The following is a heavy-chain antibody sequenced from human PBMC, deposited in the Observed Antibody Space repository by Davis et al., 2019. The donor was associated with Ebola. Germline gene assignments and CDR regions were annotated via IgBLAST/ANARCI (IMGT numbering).Heavy chain of an antibody. CDR3: ATARASWCVGDSCHLDAFDV. J-gene: IGHJ3*01. CDR2: ITTYNGNT. CDR1: GYRFISYG. D-gene: IGHD2-21*01. V-gene: IGHV1-18*01. Sequence: ASVKVSCKASGYRFISYGFSWVRQAPGQGLEWMGWITTYNGNTNYAQNLQDRVTMTTDTSTSTAYMELRSLRSDDTAVYYCATARASWCVGDSCHLDAFDVWGQGTMVTVSS.